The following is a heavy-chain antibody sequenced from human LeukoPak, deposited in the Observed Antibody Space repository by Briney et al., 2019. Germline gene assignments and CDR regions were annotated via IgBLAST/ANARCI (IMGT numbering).Heavy chain of an antibody. CDR1: GGSISSGGYY. Sequence: SETLSLTCTVSGGSISSGGYYWSWIRQHPGKGLEWIGYIYYSGSTYYNSSLKSRVTISVDTSKNQFSLKLSSVTAADTAVYYCARDSLYYYDSSGGFDHWGQGTLVTVSS. CDR2: IYYSGST. CDR3: ARDSLYYYDSSGGFDH. J-gene: IGHJ4*02. D-gene: IGHD3-22*01. V-gene: IGHV4-31*03.